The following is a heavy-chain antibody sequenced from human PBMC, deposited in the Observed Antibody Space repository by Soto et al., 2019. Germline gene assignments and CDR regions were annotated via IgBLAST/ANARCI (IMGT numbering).Heavy chain of an antibody. CDR1: GGSISSGGYS. D-gene: IGHD2-15*01. CDR2: IYHSGST. J-gene: IGHJ4*02. V-gene: IGHV4-30-2*01. Sequence: QLQLQESGSGLVKPSQTLSLTCAVSGGSISSGGYSWSWIRQPPGKGLEWIGYIYHSGSTYYNPSLTGRVTLLVDRSKIQFALTLSSVAAADTAVYYCARAEVVARGHGGEGTVVTVSS. CDR3: ARAEVVARGH.